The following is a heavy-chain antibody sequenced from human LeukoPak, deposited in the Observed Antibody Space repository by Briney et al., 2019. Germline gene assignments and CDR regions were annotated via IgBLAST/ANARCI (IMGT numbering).Heavy chain of an antibody. D-gene: IGHD3-3*01. J-gene: IGHJ4*02. CDR1: GFTFSSYR. V-gene: IGHV3-23*01. CDR3: AKEGVITIFGVVIGNFDY. Sequence: GGSLRLSCAASGFTFSSYRMTWVRQAPGKGLEWVSAISGSGGSTYYADSVKGRFTISRDNSKNTLYLQMNSLRAEDTAVYYCAKEGVITIFGVVIGNFDYWGQGTLVTVSS. CDR2: ISGSGGST.